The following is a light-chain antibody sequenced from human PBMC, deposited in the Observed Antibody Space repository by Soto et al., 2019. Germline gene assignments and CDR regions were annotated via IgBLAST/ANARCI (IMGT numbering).Light chain of an antibody. J-gene: IGKJ4*01. Sequence: ETVLTQSPGTLSLSPGERATLSCRASQSISSGYLAWYQQRPGQAPRLLISGASNRATGIPDRFIGSGSGTYFTLTSSRREPADFLAYYCQQYGGSSRVTFGGGTKVEIK. CDR1: QSISSGY. CDR2: GAS. CDR3: QQYGGSSRVT. V-gene: IGKV3-20*01.